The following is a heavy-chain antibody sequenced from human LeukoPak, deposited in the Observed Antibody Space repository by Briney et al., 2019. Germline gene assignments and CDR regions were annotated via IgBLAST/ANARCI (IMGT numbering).Heavy chain of an antibody. J-gene: IGHJ3*02. D-gene: IGHD2-15*01. CDR1: GFTFSRYS. Sequence: PGGSLRLSCAASGFTFSRYSMNWVRQPPGKGLEWVSSISGSSNYIYYADSVKGRFTISRDNTKNSLYLQMNSLRAEDTAVYYCARAPIYCSGGSCYAFDIWGQGTMVTVSS. CDR3: ARAPIYCSGGSCYAFDI. V-gene: IGHV3-21*01. CDR2: ISGSSNYI.